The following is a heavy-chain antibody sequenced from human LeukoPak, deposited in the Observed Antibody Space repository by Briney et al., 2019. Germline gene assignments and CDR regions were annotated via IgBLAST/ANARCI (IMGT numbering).Heavy chain of an antibody. Sequence: GGSLRLSCAASGFTFNTYEMNWVRQAPGKGLEWVSYISSSGSPIYYADSVKGRFTISRDNAKNSLYLQMNSLRAADTAVYYCARGRVTGDYVRDFDYWGQGTLVTVSS. D-gene: IGHD4-17*01. V-gene: IGHV3-48*03. CDR3: ARGRVTGDYVRDFDY. CDR2: ISSSGSPI. J-gene: IGHJ4*02. CDR1: GFTFNTYE.